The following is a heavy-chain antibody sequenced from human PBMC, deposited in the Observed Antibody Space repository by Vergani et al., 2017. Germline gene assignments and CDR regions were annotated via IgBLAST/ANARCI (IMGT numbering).Heavy chain of an antibody. Sequence: QVQLVQSGAEVKKPGASVKVSCKASGYTFTSYGISWVRQAPGQGLEWMGWISAYNGNTNYAQKLQGRVTMTTDTSTSTAYMELRSLRSDDTAVYYCARDSSDAENYYDSSGNRGDIWGQGTMVTVSS. CDR1: GYTFTSYG. J-gene: IGHJ3*02. D-gene: IGHD3-22*01. CDR3: ARDSSDAENYYDSSGNRGDI. V-gene: IGHV1-18*01. CDR2: ISAYNGNT.